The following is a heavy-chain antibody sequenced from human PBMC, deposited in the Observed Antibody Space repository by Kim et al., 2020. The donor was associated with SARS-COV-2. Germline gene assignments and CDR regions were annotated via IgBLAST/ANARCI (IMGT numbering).Heavy chain of an antibody. Sequence: SETLSLTCAVYGGSFSGYYWSWIRQPPGKGLEWIGEINHSGSTNYNPSLKSRVTISVDTSKNQFSLKLSYVTAADTAVYYCARRKLRYFDWYRYYYYGMDVWGQGTTVTVSS. D-gene: IGHD3-9*01. V-gene: IGHV4-34*01. J-gene: IGHJ6*02. CDR2: INHSGST. CDR3: ARRKLRYFDWYRYYYYGMDV. CDR1: GGSFSGYY.